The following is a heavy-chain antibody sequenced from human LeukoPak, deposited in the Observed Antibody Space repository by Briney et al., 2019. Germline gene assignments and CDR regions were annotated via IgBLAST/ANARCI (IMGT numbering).Heavy chain of an antibody. CDR2: ISSHGSYI. D-gene: IGHD1-26*01. Sequence: NTGGSLRLSCVGSGFTFTSYAFNWVRQAPGKGLEWVASISSHGSYICHAESVKGRFTISRDDAENSVFLQMNSLRVEDTAVYYCARDGQWELTYYFDHWGQGVRVTVSS. CDR1: GFTFTSYA. V-gene: IGHV3-21*06. J-gene: IGHJ4*02. CDR3: ARDGQWELTYYFDH.